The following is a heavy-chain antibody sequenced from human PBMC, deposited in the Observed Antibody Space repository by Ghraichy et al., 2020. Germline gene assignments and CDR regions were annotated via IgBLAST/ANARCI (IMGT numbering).Heavy chain of an antibody. Sequence: GESLNISCAASGFTFSSYAMRWVRQAPGKGLEWVSAISGSGSNTYYADSVKGRFTISRDNSKNTLYLQMNSLRAEDTAVYYCLVLRLPVSWGQGTLVTVSS. J-gene: IGHJ5*02. V-gene: IGHV3-23*01. D-gene: IGHD2-15*01. CDR3: LVLRLPVS. CDR2: ISGSGSNT. CDR1: GFTFSSYA.